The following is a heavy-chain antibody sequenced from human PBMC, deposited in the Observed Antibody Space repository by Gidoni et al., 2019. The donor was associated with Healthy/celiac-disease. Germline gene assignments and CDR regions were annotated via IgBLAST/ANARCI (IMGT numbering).Heavy chain of an antibody. D-gene: IGHD7-27*01. CDR1: GYTLPELS. V-gene: IGHV1-24*01. J-gene: IGHJ3*02. CDR2: FDPEDAET. CDR3: ATTPGRQSQTGATFDI. Sequence: QVQLVQSGAQAKKPGASVKVSCMFSGYTLPELSIHWERQAPGKGLEWMGGFDPEDAETRYAQKFQGRVTMTEDTSTDTAYMELSSLRSEDTAVYYCATTPGRQSQTGATFDIWGQGTLVTVSS.